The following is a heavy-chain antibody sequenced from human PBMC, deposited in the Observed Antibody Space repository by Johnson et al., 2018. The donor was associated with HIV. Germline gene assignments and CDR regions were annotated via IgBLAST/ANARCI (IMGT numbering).Heavy chain of an antibody. CDR2: IYSGGST. CDR3: AREYEMPRDEAFDI. CDR1: GFTFSDYY. Sequence: VQLVESGGGLVKPGGSLRLSCAASGFTFSDYYMRWVRQAPGKGLAWASVIYSGGSTYYAESVKGRFTISRDNSKNTLYLQMNSLRAEDTAVYYCAREYEMPRDEAFDIWGQGRMVTVSS. D-gene: IGHD2-2*01. V-gene: IGHV3-66*01. J-gene: IGHJ3*02.